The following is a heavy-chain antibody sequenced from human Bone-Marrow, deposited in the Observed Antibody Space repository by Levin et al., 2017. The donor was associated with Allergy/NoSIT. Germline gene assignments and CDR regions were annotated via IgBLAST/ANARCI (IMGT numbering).Heavy chain of an antibody. J-gene: IGHJ4*02. CDR2: INHSGST. CDR1: GGSFSGYY. CDR3: ARVGARQVVYCSGGSCYFDY. D-gene: IGHD2-15*01. V-gene: IGHV4-34*01. Sequence: KPSETLSLTCAVYGGSFSGYYWSWIRQPPGKGLEWIGEINHSGSTNYNPSLKSRVTISVDTSKNQFSLKLSSVTAADTAVYYCARVGARQVVYCSGGSCYFDYWGQGTLVTVSS.